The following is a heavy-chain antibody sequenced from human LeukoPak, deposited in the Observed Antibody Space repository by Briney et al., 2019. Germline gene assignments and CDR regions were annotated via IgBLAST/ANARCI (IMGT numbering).Heavy chain of an antibody. D-gene: IGHD1-14*01. V-gene: IGHV2-5*01. J-gene: IGHJ6*03. Sequence: SGPALVEPTQTLTLTCDLTGVSVNTSGVGVGWIRQPPGKALEWLALIYWNGDTRYSPSLKNRLAITKDTSKNQVVLTVTNMDPVDTATYYCAYEPGGSYYYMDVWGQGTIVAVSS. CDR3: AYEPGGSYYYMDV. CDR2: IYWNGDT. CDR1: GVSVNTSGVG.